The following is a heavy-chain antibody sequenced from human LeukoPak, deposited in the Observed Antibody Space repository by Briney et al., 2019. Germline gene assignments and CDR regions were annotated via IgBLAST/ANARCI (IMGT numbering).Heavy chain of an antibody. CDR3: ARDVLTGYSNWFDP. Sequence: SETLSLTCTVPGGSISSYYWSWLRQPPGKGLEWIGYIYYSGSTNYNHSLKSRVTISVDTSKNQFSLKLSSVTAADTAVYYCARDVLTGYSNWFDPWGQGTLVTVSS. V-gene: IGHV4-59*01. D-gene: IGHD3-9*01. CDR1: GGSISSYY. J-gene: IGHJ5*02. CDR2: IYYSGST.